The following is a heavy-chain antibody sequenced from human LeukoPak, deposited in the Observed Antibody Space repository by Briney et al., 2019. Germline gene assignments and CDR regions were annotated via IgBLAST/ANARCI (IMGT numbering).Heavy chain of an antibody. CDR1: GFTFSSYG. Sequence: GRSLRLSCAASGFTFSSYGMHWVRQAPGKGLEWVAVIWYDGSNKYYADSVKGRFTISRDNSKNTLYLQMNSLRAEDTAVNYCARALHIVVVVAADYYGMDVWGQGTTVTVSS. D-gene: IGHD2-15*01. J-gene: IGHJ6*02. CDR2: IWYDGSNK. V-gene: IGHV3-33*01. CDR3: ARALHIVVVVAADYYGMDV.